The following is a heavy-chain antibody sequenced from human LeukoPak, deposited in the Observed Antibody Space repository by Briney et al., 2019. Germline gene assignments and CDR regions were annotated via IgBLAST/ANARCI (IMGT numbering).Heavy chain of an antibody. D-gene: IGHD6-13*01. V-gene: IGHV3-33*01. CDR3: ARGERIADYFDY. CDR1: GFTFSSYG. J-gene: IGHJ4*02. Sequence: GGSLRLSCAASGFTFSSYGMHWVRQAPGKGLEWVAVIWYDGSNIYYADSVKGRFTISRDNSKNTLYLQMNSLRAEDTAVYYCARGERIADYFDYWGQGTLVTVSS. CDR2: IWYDGSNI.